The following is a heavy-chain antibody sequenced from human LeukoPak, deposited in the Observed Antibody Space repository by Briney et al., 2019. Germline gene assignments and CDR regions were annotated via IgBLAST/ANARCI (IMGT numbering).Heavy chain of an antibody. CDR1: GYTFTSYG. CDR2: IIPIFGTA. J-gene: IGHJ3*02. CDR3: ARVQPYDSSGYYYHLAFDI. D-gene: IGHD3-22*01. Sequence: SVKVSCKASGYTFTSYGISWVRQAPGQGLEWMGRIIPIFGTANYAQKFQGRVTITTDESTSTAYMELSSLRSADTAVYYCARVQPYDSSGYYYHLAFDIWGQGTMVTVSS. V-gene: IGHV1-69*05.